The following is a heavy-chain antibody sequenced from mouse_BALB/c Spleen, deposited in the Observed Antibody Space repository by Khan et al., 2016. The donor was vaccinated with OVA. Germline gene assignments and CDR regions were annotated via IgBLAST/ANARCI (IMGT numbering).Heavy chain of an antibody. V-gene: IGHV3-2*02. J-gene: IGHJ4*01. D-gene: IGHD1-1*01. CDR3: ARGNYYGYAMDY. CDR1: GYSITINFP. CDR2: ITSRVIT. Sequence: EVQLQESGPGLVKPFHSLSLTCPFTGYSITINFPWNWIRQFPGNNLEWLGSITSRVITSTNPSLKSRFSITRDTSKNQFFLQLNSVTTEDTATYYCARGNYYGYAMDYWGQGTSVTVSS.